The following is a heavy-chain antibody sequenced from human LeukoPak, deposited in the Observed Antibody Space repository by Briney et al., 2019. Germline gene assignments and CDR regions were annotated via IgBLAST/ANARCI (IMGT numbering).Heavy chain of an antibody. D-gene: IGHD2-15*01. CDR2: IRYDGSNT. Sequence: GGSLRLSCAASGFIFNSYGMHWVRQAPGKGLEWVAFIRYDGSNTYYADSVKGRFTISRDNSKNTLYLQMNSLRGEDTAVYYCARRYCSGGSCYSERGAFDIWGQGTMVTVSS. J-gene: IGHJ3*02. CDR3: ARRYCSGGSCYSERGAFDI. V-gene: IGHV3-30*02. CDR1: GFIFNSYG.